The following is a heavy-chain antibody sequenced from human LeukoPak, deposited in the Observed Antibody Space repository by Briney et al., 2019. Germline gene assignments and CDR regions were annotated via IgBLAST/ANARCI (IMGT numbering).Heavy chain of an antibody. CDR2: INPNSGGT. D-gene: IGHD3-10*01. CDR3: ARGPRITLIRGGQWYYYMDV. Sequence: ASVKVSCKASGYTFTGYYMHRVRQAPGQGLEWMGWINPNSGGTNYAQKFQGRVTMTRDTSISTAYMELSRLRSDDTAVYYCARGPRITLIRGGQWYYYMDVWGKGTTVTTSS. V-gene: IGHV1-2*02. J-gene: IGHJ6*03. CDR1: GYTFTGYY.